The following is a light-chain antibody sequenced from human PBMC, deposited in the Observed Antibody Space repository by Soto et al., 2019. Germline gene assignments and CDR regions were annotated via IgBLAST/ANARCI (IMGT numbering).Light chain of an antibody. V-gene: IGKV1D-13*01. Sequence: AIQLTQSPSSLSASVGDRVTITCRASQSISGALAWYQQKPGKAPKLLIYESSSLESGVPLRFSGSGSGTDFTLTISSLQPEDSASYYCQQFNNYPFTFGPETQLDIK. CDR1: QSISGA. J-gene: IGKJ5*01. CDR3: QQFNNYPFT. CDR2: ESS.